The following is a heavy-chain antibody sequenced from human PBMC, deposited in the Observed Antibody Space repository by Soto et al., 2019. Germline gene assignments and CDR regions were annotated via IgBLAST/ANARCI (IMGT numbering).Heavy chain of an antibody. CDR3: ASPGGCCSGGSCYSA. CDR2: ISSSSSYI. Sequence: EVQLVESGGGLVKPGGSLRLSCAASGFTFSSYSMNWVRQAPGKGLEWVSSISSSSSYIYYADSVKGRFTISRDNAKNALYLQMSSRRAEDTAGYYCASPGGCCSGGSCYSAWGQGTLVTVSS. V-gene: IGHV3-21*01. D-gene: IGHD2-15*01. J-gene: IGHJ5*02. CDR1: GFTFSSYS.